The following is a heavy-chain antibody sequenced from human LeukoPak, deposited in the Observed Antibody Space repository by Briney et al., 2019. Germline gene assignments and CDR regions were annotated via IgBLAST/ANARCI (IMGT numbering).Heavy chain of an antibody. CDR1: GFNFTNYA. D-gene: IGHD6-19*01. Sequence: PGGSLRLSCAASGFNFTNYAINWVRQAPGKGLELVSGISGGGYKTYYADSVNGRFTISRDNSKNTVSLQMSSLRAEDTALYYCAKDLALAGTGGCFDVWGQGTRVAVSS. CDR3: AKDLALAGTGGCFDV. V-gene: IGHV3-23*01. J-gene: IGHJ3*01. CDR2: ISGGGYKT.